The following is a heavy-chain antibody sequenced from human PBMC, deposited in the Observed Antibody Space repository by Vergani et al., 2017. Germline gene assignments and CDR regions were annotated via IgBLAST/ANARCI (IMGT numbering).Heavy chain of an antibody. CDR3: ARAIVVVPAAAVGWFDP. J-gene: IGHJ5*02. D-gene: IGHD2-2*01. V-gene: IGHV4-39*01. Sequence: QLQLQESGPGLVKPSETLSLTCTVSGGSISSSSYWGWIRQPPGKGLEWIGSIYYSGSTYYNPSLKSRVTISVDTSKNQFSLKLSSVTAADTAVYYCARAIVVVPAAAVGWFDPWGQGTLVTVSS. CDR2: IYYSGST. CDR1: GGSISSSSY.